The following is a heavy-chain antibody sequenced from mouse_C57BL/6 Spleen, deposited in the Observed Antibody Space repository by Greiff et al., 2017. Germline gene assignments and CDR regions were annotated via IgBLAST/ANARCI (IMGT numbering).Heavy chain of an antibody. CDR1: GFTFSDYY. CDR2: INYDGSSP. Sequence: EVKLVESEGGLVQPGSSMKLSCTASGFTFSDYYMAWVRQVPEKGLEWVANINYDGSSPYYLDSLKSRFIIARTNAKNILYQQMSSLKSEDTATYYCASYDYLWFAYWGQGTLVTVSA. V-gene: IGHV5-16*01. J-gene: IGHJ3*01. CDR3: ASYDYLWFAY. D-gene: IGHD2-4*01.